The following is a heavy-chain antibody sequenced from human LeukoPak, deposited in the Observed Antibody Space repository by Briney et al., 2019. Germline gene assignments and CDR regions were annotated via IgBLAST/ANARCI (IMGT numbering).Heavy chain of an antibody. V-gene: IGHV1-2*02. CDR3: ARDSCGGGGCHFWYFDL. CDR2: IHPNSGAT. CDR1: GYTFTAFH. J-gene: IGHJ2*01. D-gene: IGHD6-19*01. Sequence: ASVKVSCKASGYTFTAFHMHWVRQAPGQGPEWIGSIHPNSGATNYAQKFQGRVTMTRDTSISTASMELSSLKYENTAVYYCARDSCGGGGCHFWYFDLWGRGTLVTVSS.